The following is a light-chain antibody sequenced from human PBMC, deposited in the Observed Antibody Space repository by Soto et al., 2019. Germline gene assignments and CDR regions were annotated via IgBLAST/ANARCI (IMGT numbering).Light chain of an antibody. Sequence: QSALTQPPSVSGSPGQSVSISCTWITSNIGAPYDVHWYQHLPGTAPKLLIYGDNNRPSGVPDRFSGSKSGTSASLAITRLQAEDEADYYCQSYDISLHNYVFGTGTKVTVL. CDR2: GDN. V-gene: IGLV1-40*01. CDR3: QSYDISLHNYV. CDR1: TSNIGAPYD. J-gene: IGLJ1*01.